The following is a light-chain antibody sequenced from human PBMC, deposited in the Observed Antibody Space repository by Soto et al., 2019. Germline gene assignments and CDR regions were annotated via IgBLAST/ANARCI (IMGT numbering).Light chain of an antibody. Sequence: QSVLTQPASVSGSPGQSITISCTGTSSDVGGYDFVSWYQQHPGKAPKLMIYDVSSRPSGVSSRFSGFKSGDTASLTISGLQAVDDGDYYCSSYTSSNTLVFGGGTKLTVL. CDR3: SSYTSSNTLV. CDR2: DVS. J-gene: IGLJ2*01. CDR1: SSDVGGYDF. V-gene: IGLV2-14*01.